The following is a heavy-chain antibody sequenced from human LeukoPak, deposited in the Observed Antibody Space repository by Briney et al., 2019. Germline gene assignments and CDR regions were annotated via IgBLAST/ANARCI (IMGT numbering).Heavy chain of an antibody. D-gene: IGHD3-10*02. CDR3: AREMVFGEP. CDR2: ISSSSVYK. V-gene: IGHV3-21*01. CDR1: GFTFINYN. J-gene: IGHJ4*02. Sequence: GGSLRLPCAASGFTFINYNMNWVRQAPGKGLEWVSSISSSSVYKYYADSVKGRFTISRDNAKNSLFLQMNRLRAEDTAVYYCAREMVFGEPWGQGTLVTVSS.